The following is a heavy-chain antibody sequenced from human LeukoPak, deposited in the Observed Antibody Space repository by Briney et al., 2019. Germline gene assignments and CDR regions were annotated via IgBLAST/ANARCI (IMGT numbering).Heavy chain of an antibody. J-gene: IGHJ6*03. CDR3: ARDIGPNVRYYMDV. CDR1: GYTFTGYY. Sequence: ASVKVSCKASGYTFTGYYMHWVRQAPGQGLEWMGWINPNSGGTNYAQKFQGRVTMTRDTSISTAYMELSRLRSDDTAVYYCARDIGPNVRYYMDVWGKGTTVTVSS. CDR2: INPNSGGT. D-gene: IGHD2/OR15-2a*01. V-gene: IGHV1-2*02.